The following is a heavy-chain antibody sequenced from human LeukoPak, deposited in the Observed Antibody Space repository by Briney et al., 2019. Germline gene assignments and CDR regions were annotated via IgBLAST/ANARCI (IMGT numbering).Heavy chain of an antibody. CDR3: VKGIYYDILTGANWFDP. J-gene: IGHJ5*02. CDR2: ISSNGGST. V-gene: IGHV3-64*01. CDR1: GFTFSSYA. D-gene: IGHD3-9*01. Sequence: GGSLRLSCAASGFTFSSYAMHWVRQAPGKGLEYVSAISSNGGSTYYANSVKGRFTISRDNSKNTLYLQMSSLRAEDTAVYYCVKGIYYDILTGANWFDPWGQGTLVTVS.